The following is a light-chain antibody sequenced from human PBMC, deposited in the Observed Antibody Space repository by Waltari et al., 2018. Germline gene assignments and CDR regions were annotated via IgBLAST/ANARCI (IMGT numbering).Light chain of an antibody. CDR1: QSVRSN. CDR3: QQYNNWPLT. CDR2: AAS. Sequence: ELVMTQFPATLSVSPEERATLSCRDSQSVRSNLAWYQQKPGQAPRLLIYAASTRATGIPASFSGSGAGTEFTLTISSLQSEDFAVYYCQQYNNWPLTFGGGTKVEIK. V-gene: IGKV3-15*01. J-gene: IGKJ4*01.